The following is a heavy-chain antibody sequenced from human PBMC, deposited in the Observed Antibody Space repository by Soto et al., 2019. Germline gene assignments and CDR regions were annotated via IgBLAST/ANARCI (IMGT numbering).Heavy chain of an antibody. V-gene: IGHV3-7*04. D-gene: IGHD2-8*02. CDR1: GFTFSNYW. CDR3: ARDSGPRGYDAFDI. Sequence: EVQVVESGGGSVQPGGSLRLSCAASGFTFSNYWMTWVRQAPGKGLEWVANIKQDASENFYVDSVKGRFTISRDNAKNSLYLQMNSLRVEDTAVYYCARDSGPRGYDAFDIWGQGTMVTVSS. J-gene: IGHJ3*02. CDR2: IKQDASEN.